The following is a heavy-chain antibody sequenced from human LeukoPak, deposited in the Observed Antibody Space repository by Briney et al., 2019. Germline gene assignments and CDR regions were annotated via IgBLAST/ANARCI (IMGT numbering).Heavy chain of an antibody. CDR3: VRGNILSGYCFDF. CDR2: IHYTGGT. J-gene: IGHJ4*02. CDR1: GGSISVYY. Sequence: SETLSLTCAVYGGSISVYYWSWIRQPPGKGLEWVEEIHYTGGTSYNPSLKSRATISIDTSKNQLSLKLSSVTAADTAVYYCVRGNILSGYCFDFWGQGAMVTVSS. V-gene: IGHV4-34*01. D-gene: IGHD3-9*01.